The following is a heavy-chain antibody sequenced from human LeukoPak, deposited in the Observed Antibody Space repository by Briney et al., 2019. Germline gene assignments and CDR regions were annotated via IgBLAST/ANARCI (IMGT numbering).Heavy chain of an antibody. J-gene: IGHJ6*02. Sequence: ASVKVSCRASGYDFSNYDINWVRQAPGQGLEWMGWINPNSGGTNYAQKFQGRVTMTRDTSISTAYMELSRLRSDDTAVYYCASRIAAALYYYGMDVWGQGTTVTVSS. CDR3: ASRIAAALYYYGMDV. V-gene: IGHV1-2*02. CDR2: INPNSGGT. CDR1: GYDFSNYD. D-gene: IGHD6-13*01.